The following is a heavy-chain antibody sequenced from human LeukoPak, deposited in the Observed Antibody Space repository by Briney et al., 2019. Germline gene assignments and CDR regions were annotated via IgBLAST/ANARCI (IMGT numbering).Heavy chain of an antibody. D-gene: IGHD6-19*01. V-gene: IGHV3-9*01. CDR1: GFTFDDYA. CDR2: ISWNSGSI. CDR3: AKGSSGWPSDY. Sequence: GGSLRLSCTASGFTFDDYAMHWVRQAPGKGLEWVSGISWNSGSIGYADSVKGQFTISRDNSKNTLYLQMNSLRAEDTAVYYCAKGSSGWPSDYWGQGTLVTVSS. J-gene: IGHJ4*02.